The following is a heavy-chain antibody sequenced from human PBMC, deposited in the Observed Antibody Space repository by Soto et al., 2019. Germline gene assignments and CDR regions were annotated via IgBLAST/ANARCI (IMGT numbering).Heavy chain of an antibody. V-gene: IGHV3-21*01. CDR1: GFAFNTYS. CDR2: INEDSTYI. J-gene: IGHJ6*04. CDR3: VRDLGRYFRSGYMDL. Sequence: GGSLRLSCTASGFAFNTYSMNWVRQAPGKGLEWVSSINEDSTYIYYSDSLRGRITISRDNAKDSLFLQMNSLRPDDTAVYYCVRDLGRYFRSGYMDLWGDGATVTVSS. D-gene: IGHD3-9*01.